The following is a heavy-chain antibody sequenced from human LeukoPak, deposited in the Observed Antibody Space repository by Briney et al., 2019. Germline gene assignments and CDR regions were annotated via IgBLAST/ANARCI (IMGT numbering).Heavy chain of an antibody. Sequence: GGSLRLSCAASGFTVSSTYMSWVRQAPGKGLEWVSVIYSGGNIYYIDSVKGRFTISRDTSKNTLYLQMNSLRAEDTAAYFCASRHCSGGGCYFAGADPFDYWGHGTLVTVSS. CDR1: GFTVSSTY. CDR3: ASRHCSGGGCYFAGADPFDY. V-gene: IGHV3-53*01. CDR2: IYSGGNI. D-gene: IGHD2-15*01. J-gene: IGHJ4*01.